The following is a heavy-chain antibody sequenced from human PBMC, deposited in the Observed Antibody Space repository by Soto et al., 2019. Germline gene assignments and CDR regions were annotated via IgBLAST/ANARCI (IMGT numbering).Heavy chain of an antibody. CDR1: GFTFSSYA. V-gene: IGHV3-64D*08. CDR3: VKGENYVWGSYREFRD. Sequence: GGSLRLSCSASGFTFSSYAMHWVRQAPGKGLEYVSAISSNGGSTYYADSVKGRFTISRDNSKNTLYLQMSSLRAEDTAVYYCVKGENYVWGSYREFRDWGQGTLVTVSS. D-gene: IGHD3-16*02. J-gene: IGHJ4*02. CDR2: ISSNGGST.